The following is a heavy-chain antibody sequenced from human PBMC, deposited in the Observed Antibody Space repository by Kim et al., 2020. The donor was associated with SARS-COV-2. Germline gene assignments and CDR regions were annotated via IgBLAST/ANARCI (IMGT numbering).Heavy chain of an antibody. D-gene: IGHD3-22*01. J-gene: IGHJ3*02. CDR2: IYYSGST. CDR3: ARAPGFITMIVVVIDAFDI. CDR1: GGSISSGGYY. Sequence: SETLSLTCTVSGGSISSGGYYWCWIRQHPGKGLEWIGYIYYSGSTYYNPSLKSRVTISVDTSKNQFSLKLSSVTAADTAVYYCARAPGFITMIVVVIDAFDIWGQGTMVTVSS. V-gene: IGHV4-31*03.